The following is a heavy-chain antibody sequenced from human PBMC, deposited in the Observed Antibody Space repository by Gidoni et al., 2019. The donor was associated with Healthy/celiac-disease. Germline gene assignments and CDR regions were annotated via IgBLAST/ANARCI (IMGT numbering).Heavy chain of an antibody. CDR2: ISGDGGST. V-gene: IGHV3-43*02. J-gene: IGHJ6*02. CDR3: AKGGSSSSWELYYGMDV. Sequence: EVQLVESGGGVVQPGGSLRLSCAASGFTFDDYAMRWVRQAPGKGLEWVSLISGDGGSTYYADSVKGRFTISRDNSKNSLYLQMNSLRTEDTALYYCAKGGSSSSWELYYGMDVWGQGTTVTVSS. D-gene: IGHD6-6*01. CDR1: GFTFDDYA.